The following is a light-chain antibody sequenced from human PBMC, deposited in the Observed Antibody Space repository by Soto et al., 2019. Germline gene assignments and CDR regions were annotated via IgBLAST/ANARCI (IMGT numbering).Light chain of an antibody. Sequence: PGERVTLSCRASQSVSSSYLTWYQQKPGQAPRLLIYGASTRATSIPARFSGSGSGTDFTLTISSLQPEDFAVYYCQQDYNLLTLTFGQGTKVEIK. CDR3: QQDYNLLTLT. CDR2: GAS. J-gene: IGKJ1*01. CDR1: QSVSSSY. V-gene: IGKV3D-7*01.